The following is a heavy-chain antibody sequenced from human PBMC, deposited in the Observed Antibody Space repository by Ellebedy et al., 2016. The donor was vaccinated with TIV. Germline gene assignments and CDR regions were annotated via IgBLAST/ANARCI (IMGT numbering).Heavy chain of an antibody. D-gene: IGHD3-22*01. J-gene: IGHJ6*02. CDR3: ARVYYDSSGYYYYYGMDV. CDR1: GYTFTSYY. Sequence: ASVKVSXXASGYTFTSYYMHWVRQAPGQGLEWMGIINPSGGSTSYAQKFQGRVTMTRDTSTSTVYMELSSLRSEDTAVYYCARVYYDSSGYYYYYGMDVWGQGTTVTVSS. CDR2: INPSGGST. V-gene: IGHV1-46*01.